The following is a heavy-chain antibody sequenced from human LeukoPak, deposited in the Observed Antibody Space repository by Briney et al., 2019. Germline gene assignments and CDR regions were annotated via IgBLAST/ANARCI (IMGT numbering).Heavy chain of an antibody. V-gene: IGHV3-30*02. J-gene: IGHJ4*02. D-gene: IGHD1-14*01. CDR2: IRYDGNIK. Sequence: AGSLRLSCGASGFTFSSYGMLWVRQSPGKGLEWVAFIRYDGNIKFYADSMKGRFTISRDNSKNTLYLHINSLRPEDTALYYCVKDNPLDYWGQGTLVIVSS. CDR3: VKDNPLDY. CDR1: GFTFSSYG.